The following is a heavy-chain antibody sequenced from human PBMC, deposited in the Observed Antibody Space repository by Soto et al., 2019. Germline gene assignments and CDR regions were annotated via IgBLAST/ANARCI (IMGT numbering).Heavy chain of an antibody. D-gene: IGHD2-15*01. J-gene: IGHJ4*02. CDR3: ATESPLVAVTPELHY. CDR1: GFTFNDYY. V-gene: IGHV3-11*01. Sequence: QVQLVESGGGLGKPGGSLRLSCAASGFTFNDYYMSWIRQAPGQGLEWVSSISSRGSTIHYAESVKGRFTISRDNDKNSVYLHMNSLRAEVTAVYYCATESPLVAVTPELHYWGQGTQVTVSS. CDR2: ISSRGSTI.